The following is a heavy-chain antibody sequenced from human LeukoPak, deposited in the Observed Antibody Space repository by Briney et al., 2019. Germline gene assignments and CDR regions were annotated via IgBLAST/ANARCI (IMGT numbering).Heavy chain of an antibody. J-gene: IGHJ4*02. D-gene: IGHD1-1*01. Sequence: GGSLQISCKVSGSSFTSEWIGWVRRTPDKGVEWMAVIYPADIDTIYPPTLEGPVTISTDRSQNTVYLQRNSLRASDTALYYCARRPTGPRPFDYWGRGTLVTVSS. CDR3: ARRPTGPRPFDY. CDR2: IYPADIDT. V-gene: IGHV5-51*01. CDR1: GSSFTSEW.